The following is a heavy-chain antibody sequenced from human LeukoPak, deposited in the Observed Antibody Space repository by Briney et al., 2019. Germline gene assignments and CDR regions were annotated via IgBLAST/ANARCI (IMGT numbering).Heavy chain of an antibody. CDR2: IGTNSVTR. CDR1: GFTFSDYN. CDR3: ARAHYQWLRGGDY. V-gene: IGHV3-48*01. J-gene: IGHJ4*02. Sequence: GGSLRLSCAASGFTFSDYNMYWVRQAPGKGLECVSFIGTNSVTRHNADSVEGRFTISRDNAKNSLYLQMNSLRAEDTAVYYCARAHYQWLRGGDYWGQGTLVTVSS. D-gene: IGHD6-19*01.